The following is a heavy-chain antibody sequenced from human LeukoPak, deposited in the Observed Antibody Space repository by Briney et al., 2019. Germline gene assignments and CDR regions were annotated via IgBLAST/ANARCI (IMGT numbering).Heavy chain of an antibody. V-gene: IGHV4-59*01. CDR1: GGSISSYY. CDR2: IYYIGST. CDR3: ARGTKKAWFDP. Sequence: PSETLSLTCTVSGGSISSYYWSWIRQPPGKGLEWIGYIYYIGSTNYSPSLKSRVTISVDTSKNQFSLKLSSVTAADTAVYYCARGTKKAWFDPWGQGTLVTVSS. J-gene: IGHJ5*02. D-gene: IGHD2-2*01.